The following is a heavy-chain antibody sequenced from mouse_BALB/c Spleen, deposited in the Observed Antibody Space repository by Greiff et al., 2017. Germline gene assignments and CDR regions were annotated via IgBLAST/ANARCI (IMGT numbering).Heavy chain of an antibody. J-gene: IGHJ4*01. Sequence: QVQLKQSGPGLVQPSQSLSITCTVSGFSLTSYGVHWVRQSPGKGLEWLGVIWSGGSTDYNAAFISRLSISTDNSKSQVFFKMNSLQADDTAIYYCASPIYYVYPDAMDYWGQGTSVTVSS. CDR2: IWSGGST. CDR3: ASPIYYVYPDAMDY. V-gene: IGHV2-4-1*01. CDR1: GFSLTSYG. D-gene: IGHD2-2*01.